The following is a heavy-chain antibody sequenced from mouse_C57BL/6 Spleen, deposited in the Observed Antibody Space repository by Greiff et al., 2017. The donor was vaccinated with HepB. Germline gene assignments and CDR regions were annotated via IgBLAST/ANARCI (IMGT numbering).Heavy chain of an antibody. CDR1: GYSFTDYN. J-gene: IGHJ4*01. Sequence: EVQLQQSGPELVKPGASVKISCKASGYSFTDYNMNWVKQSNGKSLEWIGVINPNYGTTSYNQKFKGKATLTVDQSSSTAYMQLNSLTSEDSAVYYWASGIYYDYRYAMDYWGQGTSVTVSS. CDR3: ASGIYYDYRYAMDY. D-gene: IGHD2-4*01. CDR2: INPNYGTT. V-gene: IGHV1-39*01.